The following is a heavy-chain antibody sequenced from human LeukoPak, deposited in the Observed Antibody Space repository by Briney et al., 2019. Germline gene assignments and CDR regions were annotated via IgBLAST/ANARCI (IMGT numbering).Heavy chain of an antibody. CDR1: GFTFSNAW. J-gene: IGHJ4*02. CDR3: TTSEQWLVQDY. CDR2: IKSKTDGGTT. D-gene: IGHD6-19*01. V-gene: IGHV3-15*01. Sequence: GGSLRLSCAASGFTFSNAWMSWVRQAPGKGLEWVGRIKSKTDGGTTDYAAPVKGRFTISRDDSKNTLYLQLNSLKTEDTAVYYCTTSEQWLVQDYWGQGTLVTVSS.